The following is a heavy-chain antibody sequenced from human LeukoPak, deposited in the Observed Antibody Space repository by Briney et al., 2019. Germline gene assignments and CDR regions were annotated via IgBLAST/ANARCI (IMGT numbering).Heavy chain of an antibody. D-gene: IGHD3-16*01. CDR2: INHSGST. V-gene: IGHV4-34*01. CDR1: GGSFSGYY. Sequence: PSETLSLTCAVYGGSFSGYYWSWIRQPPGKGLEWIGEINHSGSTNYNPSLKSRVTISVDTSKNQFSLKLSSVTAADTAVYYCVRDSRWGPDAFDIWGQGTMVTVSS. J-gene: IGHJ3*02. CDR3: VRDSRWGPDAFDI.